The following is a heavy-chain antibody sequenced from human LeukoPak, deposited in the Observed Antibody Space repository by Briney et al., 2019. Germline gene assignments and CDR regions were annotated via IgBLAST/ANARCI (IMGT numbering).Heavy chain of an antibody. D-gene: IGHD3-22*01. CDR2: TSSSDAGT. CDR1: GFTLNNYA. Sequence: GGSLRLSCAASGFTLNNYAMSWVRQAPGKGLEWVSATSSSDAGTYHADSVRGRFTISRDNSKNTLYLQMNSLRAEDAAVYYCARGPWIYYYDSSGSPQYYFDYWGQGTLVTVSS. CDR3: ARGPWIYYYDSSGSPQYYFDY. J-gene: IGHJ4*02. V-gene: IGHV3-23*01.